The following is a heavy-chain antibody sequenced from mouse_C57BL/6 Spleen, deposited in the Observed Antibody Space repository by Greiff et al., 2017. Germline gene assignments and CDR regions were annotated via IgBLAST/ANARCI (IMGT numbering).Heavy chain of an antibody. J-gene: IGHJ1*03. CDR1: GYAFTNYL. Sequence: QVQLQQSGAELVRPGTSVKVSCKASGYAFTNYLIEWVKQRPGQGLEWIGVINPGSGGTNYNEKFKGKATLTADKSSSTVYMQLSSLTSEDSAVYFCARSDTTVVDWYFDVWGTGTTVTVSS. V-gene: IGHV1-54*01. CDR3: ARSDTTVVDWYFDV. CDR2: INPGSGGT. D-gene: IGHD1-1*01.